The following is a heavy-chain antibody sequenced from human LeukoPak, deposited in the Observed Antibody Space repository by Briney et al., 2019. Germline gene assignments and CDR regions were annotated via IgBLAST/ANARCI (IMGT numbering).Heavy chain of an antibody. Sequence: GGSLRLSCAASGFTFSSYGMHWVRQAPGKGLEWVAVIWYDGSNKYYADSVKGRFTISRDNSKNTLYLQMNSPRAEDTAVYYCARDSGNSESRYYFDYWGQGTLVTVSS. CDR3: ARDSGNSESRYYFDY. CDR1: GFTFSSYG. D-gene: IGHD4-23*01. V-gene: IGHV3-33*01. CDR2: IWYDGSNK. J-gene: IGHJ4*02.